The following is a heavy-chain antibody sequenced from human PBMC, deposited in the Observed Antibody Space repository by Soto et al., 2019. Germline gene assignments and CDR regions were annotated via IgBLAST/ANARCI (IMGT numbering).Heavy chain of an antibody. J-gene: IGHJ3*02. D-gene: IGHD3-16*01. CDR3: AHIMITFGGIMRKDGFDI. CDR1: DFSLTSSGVG. V-gene: IGHV2-5*02. CDR2: LYWDNDK. Sequence: QITLKESGPPLVKPTQTLTLTCTFSDFSLTSSGVGVGWIRQPPGKALEWLALLYWDNDKRYSPSLKSRLTLTKDISKNQVVLTMTNVDPVDTATYYCAHIMITFGGIMRKDGFDIWGQGTMVTISS.